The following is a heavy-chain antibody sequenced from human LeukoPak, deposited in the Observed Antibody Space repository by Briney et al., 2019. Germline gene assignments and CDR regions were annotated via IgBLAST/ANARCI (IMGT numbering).Heavy chain of an antibody. CDR2: ISVSAGST. J-gene: IGHJ6*03. Sequence: GGSLRLSCAASGFTIRSYGMSWVRQAPGKGLEWVSGISVSAGSTYYTHSVKGRFTISRDNSKNTLHLQMNSLRAEDSAMYYCARGYSSSWFYYYYMDVWGKGTTVTISS. D-gene: IGHD6-13*01. CDR1: GFTIRSYG. CDR3: ARGYSSSWFYYYYMDV. V-gene: IGHV3-23*01.